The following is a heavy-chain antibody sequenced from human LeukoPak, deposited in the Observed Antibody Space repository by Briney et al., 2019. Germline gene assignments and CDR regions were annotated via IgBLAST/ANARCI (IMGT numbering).Heavy chain of an antibody. CDR3: AKDGAGWLVRGYGPYYFDY. J-gene: IGHJ4*02. V-gene: IGHV3-30*18. D-gene: IGHD6-19*01. Sequence: PGGSLRLSCAASGFSFSSYGMHWVRQAPGKGLEWVAVISFDGTNKYYSDSVKGRFTISRDNSKNTLYLQMNSLRAEDTAVYYCAKDGAGWLVRGYGPYYFDYWGQGTLVTVSS. CDR2: ISFDGTNK. CDR1: GFSFSSYG.